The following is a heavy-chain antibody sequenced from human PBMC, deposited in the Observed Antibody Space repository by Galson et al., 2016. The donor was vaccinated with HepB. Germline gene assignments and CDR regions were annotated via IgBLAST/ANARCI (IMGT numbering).Heavy chain of an antibody. CDR2: NSAYNGNT. CDR3: ARDRESTGYYGEVGDY. V-gene: IGHV1-18*04. CDR1: GYTFTGYS. Sequence: QSGAEVKKPGESLRISCTASGYTFTGYSITWVRQAPGQGLEWMGWNSAYNGNTNYAQNLLDRVTMTKDTSTRTAYMELRSLRSDDTAVYYCARDRESTGYYGEVGDYWGQGTLVTVSS. D-gene: IGHD3-22*01. J-gene: IGHJ4*02.